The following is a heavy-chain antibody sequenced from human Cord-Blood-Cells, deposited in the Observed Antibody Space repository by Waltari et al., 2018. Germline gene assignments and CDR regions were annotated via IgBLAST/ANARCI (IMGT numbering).Heavy chain of an antibody. Sequence: QLQLQESGPGLVKPSATLSPTCTVSGGSISSSSYYWSWIRQPPGKGLEWIGSIYYSGSTYYNPSLKSRVTISVDTSKNQFSLKLSSVTAADTAVYYCARRDIVGATDYWGQGTLVTVSS. J-gene: IGHJ4*02. V-gene: IGHV4-39*01. D-gene: IGHD1-26*01. CDR3: ARRDIVGATDY. CDR2: IYYSGST. CDR1: GGSISSSSYY.